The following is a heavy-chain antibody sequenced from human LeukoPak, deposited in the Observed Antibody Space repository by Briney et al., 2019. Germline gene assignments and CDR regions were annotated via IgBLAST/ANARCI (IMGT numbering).Heavy chain of an antibody. J-gene: IGHJ4*02. V-gene: IGHV3-30-3*01. CDR1: GFTFSSYT. Sequence: PGGSLRLSCAASGFTFSSYTMHWVRQAPGKGLEWVAVISYDGSNKYYADSVKGRFTISRDTSKNTLYLQMHSLRAEDTAVYYCAREGGHGYNLSYWGQGTLVTVYS. D-gene: IGHD5-24*01. CDR3: AREGGHGYNLSY. CDR2: ISYDGSNK.